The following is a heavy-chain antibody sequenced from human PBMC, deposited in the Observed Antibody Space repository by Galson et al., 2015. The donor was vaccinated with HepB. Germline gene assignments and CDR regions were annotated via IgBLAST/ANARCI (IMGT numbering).Heavy chain of an antibody. Sequence: SVKVSCKASGYTFSIFGLTWVRQAPGQGLEWVAWISAYNGNTNYAQNLQGRVTVTTDTSTNTAYMELRSLRSDDTAVYYCARARYSSSPPDYWGQGTLVTVSS. V-gene: IGHV1-18*01. CDR1: GYTFSIFG. CDR3: ARARYSSSPPDY. CDR2: ISAYNGNT. D-gene: IGHD6-6*01. J-gene: IGHJ4*02.